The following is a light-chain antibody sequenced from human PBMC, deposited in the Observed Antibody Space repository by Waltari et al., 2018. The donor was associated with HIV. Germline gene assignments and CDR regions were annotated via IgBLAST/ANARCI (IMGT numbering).Light chain of an antibody. CDR3: QVWDKSYREAV. J-gene: IGLJ2*01. Sequence: YMGRPGQAPVLVVFDDTYRSPGIPARLSGATSGSQATLTITRVEVGDKADYFCQVWDKSYREAVFGGGTQLTVL. CDR2: DDT. V-gene: IGLV3-21*02.